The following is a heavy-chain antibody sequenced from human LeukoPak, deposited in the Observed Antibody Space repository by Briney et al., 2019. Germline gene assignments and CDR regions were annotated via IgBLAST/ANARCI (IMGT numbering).Heavy chain of an antibody. CDR2: IYTSGST. CDR1: GGSISSYY. CDR3: ARERGGDDYGDSTGAPFDY. Sequence: TSETLSLTCTVSGGSISSYYWSWIRQPAGKGLEWIGRIYTSGSTNYNPSLKSRVTMSVDTSKNQFSLKLSSVTAADTAVYYCARERGGDDYGDSTGAPFDYWGQGTLVTVSS. J-gene: IGHJ4*02. V-gene: IGHV4-4*07. D-gene: IGHD4-17*01.